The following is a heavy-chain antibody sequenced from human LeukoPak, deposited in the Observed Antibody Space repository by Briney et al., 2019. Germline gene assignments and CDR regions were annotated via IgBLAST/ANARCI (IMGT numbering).Heavy chain of an antibody. J-gene: IGHJ4*02. CDR1: GFTFTNYW. CDR2: MRQDGSVK. Sequence: GGSLRLSCAATGFTFTNYWMGWVRQAPAKGLEWVANMRQDGSVKYYVDSLKGRFTISRDNAKNSVFLHMISLRAEDTAVYYCARDLLGSSWYRGGQGTLVTVSS. V-gene: IGHV3-7*01. CDR3: ARDLLGSSWYR. D-gene: IGHD6-13*01.